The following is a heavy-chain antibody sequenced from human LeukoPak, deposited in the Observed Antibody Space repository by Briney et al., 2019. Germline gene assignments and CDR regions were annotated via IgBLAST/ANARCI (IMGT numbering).Heavy chain of an antibody. CDR2: IRGDAGST. CDR3: ARVWAWGSGNYFDN. CDR1: GFIFSSYG. V-gene: IGHV3-20*04. Sequence: GTSLRLSCAASGFIFSSYGMNWVRQAPGKGLEWVSAIRGDAGSTGYADSVKGRFTISRDNAKNSLYLQMNSLRVEDTALYYCARVWAWGSGNYFDNWGQGTLVTVSS. J-gene: IGHJ4*02. D-gene: IGHD7-27*01.